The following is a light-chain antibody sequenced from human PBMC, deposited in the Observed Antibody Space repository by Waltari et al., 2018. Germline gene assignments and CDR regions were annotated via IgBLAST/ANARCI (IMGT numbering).Light chain of an antibody. CDR2: GAS. Sequence: EIVLTQSPGTLSLSPGERATLSCRASQRVSSSYLAWYQQKPGQAPRLRIYGASSRATGIPDRFIGSGSGTDFTLTISRLEPEDFAVYYCQQYGSSPMYTFGQGTKLEIK. J-gene: IGKJ2*01. V-gene: IGKV3-20*01. CDR1: QRVSSSY. CDR3: QQYGSSPMYT.